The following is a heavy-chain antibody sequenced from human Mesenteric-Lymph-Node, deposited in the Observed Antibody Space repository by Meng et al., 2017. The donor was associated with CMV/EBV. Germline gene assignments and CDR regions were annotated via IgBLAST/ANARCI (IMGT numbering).Heavy chain of an antibody. V-gene: IGHV3-30*04. J-gene: IGHJ6*02. Sequence: GGSLRLSCAASGFSFNNYAIHWVRQTPGTGLEWVAVISYDGSNTYLADSVKGRFTISRDNSMNTLYLQMNSLRVEDTAVYYCARDLEGCGICLHFYYYYGMDVWGQGTTVTVSS. CDR3: ARDLEGCGICLHFYYYYGMDV. CDR1: GFSFNNYA. CDR2: ISYDGSNT. D-gene: IGHD1-26*01.